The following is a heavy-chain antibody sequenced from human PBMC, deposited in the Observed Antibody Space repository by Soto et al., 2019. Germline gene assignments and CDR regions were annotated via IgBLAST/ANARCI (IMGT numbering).Heavy chain of an antibody. CDR2: IYNSGNT. Sequence: QVQLQESGPGLVKPSETLSLTCTVSGGSISNYYWSWIRQPPGKGLEWIGYIYNSGNTKYNPSLNSRVTISVDTSKNQLSLRLSSATAADTAVYFCSRPNQGDYAFDIWGQGTLVTVSS. CDR3: SRPNQGDYAFDI. D-gene: IGHD2-21*02. CDR1: GGSISNYY. V-gene: IGHV4-59*01. J-gene: IGHJ3*02.